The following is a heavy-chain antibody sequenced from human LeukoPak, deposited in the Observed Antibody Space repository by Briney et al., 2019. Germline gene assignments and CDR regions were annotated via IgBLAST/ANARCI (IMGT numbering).Heavy chain of an antibody. J-gene: IGHJ4*02. CDR3: ARVPPSAHQLFNSDY. V-gene: IGHV1-18*04. Sequence: ASVMVSCKVSGYIFTNYGISWVRQAPGQGLEWMSWISANNGETRYAQNFQGRVTMTTDTSTTTAYMELRSLRSDDTAVYYCARVPPSAHQLFNSDYWGQGTQVTVSS. CDR2: ISANNGET. D-gene: IGHD2-2*01. CDR1: GYIFTNYG.